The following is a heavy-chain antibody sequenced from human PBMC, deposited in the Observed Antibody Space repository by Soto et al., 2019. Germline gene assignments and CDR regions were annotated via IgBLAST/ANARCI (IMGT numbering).Heavy chain of an antibody. CDR2: IYPGDSAT. CDR1: GYRFTDYW. Sequence: PGESLKISCKTSGYRFTDYWIGWVRRMPGIGLEWMAVIYPGDSATRYSPSFQGQVTISADKSISTAYLQWSSLRASDTALYYCARSSTWFSGRLHWGQGTPVTVSS. J-gene: IGHJ4*02. D-gene: IGHD3-10*01. V-gene: IGHV5-51*01. CDR3: ARSSTWFSGRLH.